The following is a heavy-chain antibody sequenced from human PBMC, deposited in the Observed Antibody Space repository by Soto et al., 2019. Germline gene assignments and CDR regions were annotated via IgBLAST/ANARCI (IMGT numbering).Heavy chain of an antibody. D-gene: IGHD4-17*01. Sequence: SETLWLPGTTSDDCSRSTSCYWGWIRQPPGKGLWWIGSISYSGNTYYRPSLKSRVAISVDTSKNQFSLKLSSVTAADTAVYYCGRISSHGDYAYWGQGTLVT. CDR2: ISYSGNT. CDR3: GRISSHGDYAY. V-gene: IGHV4-39*01. CDR1: DDCSRSTSCY. J-gene: IGHJ4*02.